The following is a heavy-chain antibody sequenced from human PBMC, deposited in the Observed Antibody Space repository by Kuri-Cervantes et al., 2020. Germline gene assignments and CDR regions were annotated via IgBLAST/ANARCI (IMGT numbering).Heavy chain of an antibody. Sequence: ASVKVSCKASGYTFTGYYMHWVRQAPGQGLEWMGWINPNSGGTNYAQKFQGRVTMTRDTSISTAYMELRSLRSDDTAVYYCARAEDIVATMATFDYWGQGTLVTVSS. CDR3: ARAEDIVATMATFDY. J-gene: IGHJ4*02. D-gene: IGHD5-12*01. CDR2: INPNSGGT. CDR1: GYTFTGYY. V-gene: IGHV1-2*02.